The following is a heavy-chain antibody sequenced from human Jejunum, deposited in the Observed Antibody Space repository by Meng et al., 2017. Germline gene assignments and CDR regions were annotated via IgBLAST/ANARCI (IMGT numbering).Heavy chain of an antibody. D-gene: IGHD2-2*01. CDR3: ARLVIPAHSKWLDP. CDR1: GFSLGSFA. Sequence: GESLKISCASSGFSLGSFAMGWVRQTPAKGLEWVSTISGRGDDTYYADSVRGRFTISRDNSRNTLVLQLTSLRVDDTAIYYCARLVIPAHSKWLDPWGQGTLVTVSS. CDR2: ISGRGDDT. V-gene: IGHV3-23*01. J-gene: IGHJ5*02.